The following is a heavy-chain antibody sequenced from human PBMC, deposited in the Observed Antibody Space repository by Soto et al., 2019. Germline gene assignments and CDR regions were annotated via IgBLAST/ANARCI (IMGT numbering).Heavy chain of an antibody. CDR1: GYTFRNFG. CDR3: ARDRHSGHDSLEF. Sequence: ASVKVSCKASGYTFRNFGFSWVRQAPGQGLQWMGWISASNGKTNYAQKMQGRVTMTTDASSATAYMELRSLRADDTAVYYCARDRHSGHDSLEFWGQGTLVTVSS. V-gene: IGHV1-18*01. CDR2: ISASNGKT. J-gene: IGHJ1*01. D-gene: IGHD5-12*01.